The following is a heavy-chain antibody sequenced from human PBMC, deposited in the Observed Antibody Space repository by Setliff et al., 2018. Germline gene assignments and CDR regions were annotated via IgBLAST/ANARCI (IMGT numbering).Heavy chain of an antibody. V-gene: IGHV4-39*01. J-gene: IGHJ4*02. CDR1: DDSFTSSRYY. D-gene: IGHD2-15*01. CDR2: ISYSGTP. CDR3: ARGLNSVSWTFTY. Sequence: SETLSLTCTVSDDSFTSSRYYWGWIRQAPGSGLEWIGSISYSGTPYYNASVESRVTISIDTSRNQFSLELRSVTAADAAMYYCARGLNSVSWTFTYWGQGTLVTVSS.